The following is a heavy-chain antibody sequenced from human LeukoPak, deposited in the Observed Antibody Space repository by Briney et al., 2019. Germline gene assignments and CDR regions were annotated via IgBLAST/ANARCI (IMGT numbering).Heavy chain of an antibody. J-gene: IGHJ4*02. CDR1: GGSISSYY. CDR3: ARDYLGAGTVGATSGY. Sequence: KASETLSLTCTVSGGSISSYYWSWIRQPAGKGLEWIGRIYTSGSTNYNPSLKSRVTMSVDTSKNQFSLNLSSVTAADTAVYYCARDYLGAGTVGATSGYWGQGTLVTVSS. CDR2: IYTSGST. V-gene: IGHV4-4*07. D-gene: IGHD1-26*01.